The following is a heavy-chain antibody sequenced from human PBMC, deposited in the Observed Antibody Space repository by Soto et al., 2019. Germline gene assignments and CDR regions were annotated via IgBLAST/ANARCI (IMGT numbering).Heavy chain of an antibody. J-gene: IGHJ5*02. CDR1: GGSLSGYY. Sequence: SETLSLTCAVYGGSLSGYYWNWIRQPPGKGLEWIGEINHSESTKYNPSLKSRVTISVDTSKNQFSLKLSSVTAADTAVYYCARGESATRNWFDPWGQGTLVT. CDR2: INHSEST. CDR3: ARGESATRNWFDP. V-gene: IGHV4-34*01.